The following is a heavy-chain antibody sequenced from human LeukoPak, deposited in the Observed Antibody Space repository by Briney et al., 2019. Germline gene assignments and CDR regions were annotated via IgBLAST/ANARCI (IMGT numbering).Heavy chain of an antibody. D-gene: IGHD3-3*01. CDR3: ARDEYDFWSGRSLVWFDP. CDR2: INPSGGST. J-gene: IGHJ5*02. Sequence: GASVKVSCKASGYTFTSYYMHWVRQAPGQGLEWMGIINPSGGSTSYAQKFQGRVTMTRDTSTSTVYMELSSLRSEDTAVYYCARDEYDFWSGRSLVWFDPWGQGTLVTVSS. V-gene: IGHV1-46*01. CDR1: GYTFTSYY.